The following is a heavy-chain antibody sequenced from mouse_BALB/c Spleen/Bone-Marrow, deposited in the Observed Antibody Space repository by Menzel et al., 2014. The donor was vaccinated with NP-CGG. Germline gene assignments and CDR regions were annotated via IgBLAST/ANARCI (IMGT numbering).Heavy chain of an antibody. CDR3: ARDVGYGNYFVY. J-gene: IGHJ3*01. V-gene: IGHV7-1*02. D-gene: IGHD2-10*02. Sequence: EVQLVESGGGLVQPGDSLRLSCATSGFTFSDFYMEWVRQPPGKRLEWIAASRNKAKYYTTEYSASVKGRFIVSRDTSQSVLYLQMNALRAEDTAIYYCARDVGYGNYFVYWGPATLVTVSP. CDR1: GFTFSDFY. CDR2: SRNKAKYYTT.